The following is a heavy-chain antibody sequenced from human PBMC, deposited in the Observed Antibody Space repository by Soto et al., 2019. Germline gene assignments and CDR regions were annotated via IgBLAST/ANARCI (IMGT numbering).Heavy chain of an antibody. CDR1: GGSISSGDYY. J-gene: IGHJ6*02. CDR3: AIVGYYYGMDV. CDR2: IYYSGST. V-gene: IGHV4-30-4*01. D-gene: IGHD2-21*01. Sequence: PSETLSLTCTVSGGSISSGDYYWSWIRQPPGNGLEWIGYIYYSGSTYYNPSLKSRVTISVDTSKNQFSLKLSSVTAADTAVYYCAIVGYYYGMDVWGQGTTVTVSS.